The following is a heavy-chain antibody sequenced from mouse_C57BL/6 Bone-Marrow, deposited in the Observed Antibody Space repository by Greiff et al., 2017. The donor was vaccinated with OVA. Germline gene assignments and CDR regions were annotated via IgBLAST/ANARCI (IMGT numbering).Heavy chain of an antibody. CDR3: ARDGKSVYFDY. D-gene: IGHD1-3*01. Sequence: LVESGAELVKPGASVKLSCKASGYTFTSYWMHWVKQRPGQGLEWIGMIHPNSGSTNYNEKFKSKATLTVDKSSSTAYMQLSSLTSEDSAVYYCARDGKSVYFDYWGQGTTLTVSS. CDR1: GYTFTSYW. CDR2: IHPNSGST. J-gene: IGHJ2*01. V-gene: IGHV1-64*01.